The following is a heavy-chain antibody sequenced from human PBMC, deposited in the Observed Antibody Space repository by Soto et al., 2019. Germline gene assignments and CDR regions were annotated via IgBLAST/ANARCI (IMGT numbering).Heavy chain of an antibody. J-gene: IGHJ3*02. D-gene: IGHD3-9*01. Sequence: SETLSLTCTVSGGSISSYYWSWIRQPPGKGLEWIGYIYYSGSTNYNPSLKSRVTISVDTSKNQFSLKLSSVTAADTAVYYCAMTTEYYDILTGLYDAFDIWGQGTMVTVSS. CDR1: GGSISSYY. CDR2: IYYSGST. CDR3: AMTTEYYDILTGLYDAFDI. V-gene: IGHV4-59*12.